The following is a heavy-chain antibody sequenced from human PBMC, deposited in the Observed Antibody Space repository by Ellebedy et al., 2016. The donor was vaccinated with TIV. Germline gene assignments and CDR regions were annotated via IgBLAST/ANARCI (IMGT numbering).Heavy chain of an antibody. CDR3: ARVVPGIADY. D-gene: IGHD6-13*01. CDR2: INHSGST. V-gene: IGHV4-34*01. J-gene: IGHJ4*02. CDR1: GGSFSGYY. Sequence: SETLSLXCAVYGGSFSGYYWSWIRQPPGKGLEWIGEINHSGSTNYNPSLKSRVTISVDTSKNQFSLKLSSVTAADTAVYYCARVVPGIADYWGQGTLVTVSS.